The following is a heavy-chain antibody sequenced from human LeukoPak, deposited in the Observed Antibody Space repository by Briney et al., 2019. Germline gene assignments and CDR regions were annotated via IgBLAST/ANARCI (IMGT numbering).Heavy chain of an antibody. J-gene: IGHJ5*02. D-gene: IGHD3-22*01. V-gene: IGHV3-74*01. CDR3: ARVVSGYTDSWFDP. Sequence: GGSLRLSCAASGFTFSGFWMHWVRQAPGKGLVWVSRISSDGSSTSYADSVKGRSTISRDNAKNTLYLQMSSLRAEDTAVYYCARVVSGYTDSWFDPWGQGTLVTVSS. CDR2: ISSDGSST. CDR1: GFTFSGFW.